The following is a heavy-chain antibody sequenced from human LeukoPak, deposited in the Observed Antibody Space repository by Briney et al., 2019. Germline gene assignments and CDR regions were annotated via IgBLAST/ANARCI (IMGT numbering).Heavy chain of an antibody. J-gene: IGHJ4*02. CDR1: GFTFSSYG. D-gene: IGHD7-27*01. CDR3: ARDLGYIDY. V-gene: IGHV3-33*08. CDR2: IWYDGSNK. Sequence: GGSLRLSCAASGFTFSSYGMHWVRQAPGKGLEWVAVIWYDGSNKYYADSVKGRFTISRDNSKNTLYLQTNSLRVEDTAVYYCARDLGYIDYWGQGTLVTVSS.